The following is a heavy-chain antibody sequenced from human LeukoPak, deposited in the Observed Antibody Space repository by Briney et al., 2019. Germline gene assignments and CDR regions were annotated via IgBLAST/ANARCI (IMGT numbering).Heavy chain of an antibody. J-gene: IGHJ4*02. CDR1: GFTFDTFA. Sequence: QPGESLRLSCVASGFTFDTFAMSWVRQAPGKGLEWVSGIGNTETYYADSVKGRFTISRDNSKSTIYLHMNNLRAEDTALYYCAKAESDYWGQGTLVTVSS. V-gene: IGHV3-23*01. CDR2: IGNTET. CDR3: AKAESDY.